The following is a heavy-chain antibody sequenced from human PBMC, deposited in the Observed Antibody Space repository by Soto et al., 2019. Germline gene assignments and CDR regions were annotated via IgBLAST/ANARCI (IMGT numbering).Heavy chain of an antibody. V-gene: IGHV4-61*01. Sequence: SETLSLTCIVSGDSVSSGTYYWSWIRQPPGKGLEWIGYIYYSGSTNYNPSLKSRVTISVDSSKNQFSLNLTSVSAADTAVYYCARLGGFYQSLDSWGQGTLVTVSS. D-gene: IGHD3-22*01. CDR1: GDSVSSGTYY. J-gene: IGHJ5*01. CDR2: IYYSGST. CDR3: ARLGGFYQSLDS.